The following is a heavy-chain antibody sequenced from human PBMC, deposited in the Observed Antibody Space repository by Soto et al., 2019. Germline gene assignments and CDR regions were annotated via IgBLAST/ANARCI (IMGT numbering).Heavy chain of an antibody. CDR1: GFTFSSYG. Sequence: GGSLRLSCAASGFTFSSYGMHWVRQAPGKGLEWVAVIWYDGSNKYYADSVKGRFTISRDNSKNTLYLQMNSLRAEDTAVYYCARVKRITMIVVENDDAFDIWGQGTMVTVSS. CDR2: IWYDGSNK. V-gene: IGHV3-33*01. D-gene: IGHD3-22*01. CDR3: ARVKRITMIVVENDDAFDI. J-gene: IGHJ3*02.